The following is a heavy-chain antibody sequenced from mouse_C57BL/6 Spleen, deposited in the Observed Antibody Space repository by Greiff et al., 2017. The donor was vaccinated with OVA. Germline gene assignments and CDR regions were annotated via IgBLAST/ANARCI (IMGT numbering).Heavy chain of an antibody. D-gene: IGHD1-2*01. CDR3: ARDRGNYYGDYFDY. CDR2: ISYDGSN. J-gene: IGHJ2*01. CDR1: GYSITSGYY. V-gene: IGHV3-6*01. Sequence: VQLKESGPGLVKPSQSLSLTCSVTGYSITSGYYWNWIRQFPGNKLEWMGYISYDGSNNYNPSLKNRISITRDTSKNQFFLKLNSVTTEDTATYYCARDRGNYYGDYFDYWGQGTTLTVSS.